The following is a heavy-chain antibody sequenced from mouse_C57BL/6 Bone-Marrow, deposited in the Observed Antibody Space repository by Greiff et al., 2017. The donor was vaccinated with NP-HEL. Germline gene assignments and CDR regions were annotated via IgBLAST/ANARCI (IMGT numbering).Heavy chain of an antibody. CDR3: TPLLAWFAY. CDR2: IRLKSDNYAT. J-gene: IGHJ3*01. V-gene: IGHV6-3*01. CDR1: GFTFSNYW. Sequence: EVKLVESGGGLVQPGGSMKLSCVASGFTFSNYWMNWVRQSPEKGLEWVAQIRLKSDNYATHYAESVKGRFTISRDDSKSSVYLQMNNLRAEDTGIYYCTPLLAWFAYCGQGTLVTVSA.